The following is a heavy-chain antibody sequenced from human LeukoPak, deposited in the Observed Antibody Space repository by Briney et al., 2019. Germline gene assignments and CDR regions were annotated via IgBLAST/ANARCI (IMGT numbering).Heavy chain of an antibody. J-gene: IGHJ4*02. D-gene: IGHD3-22*01. Sequence: GGSLRLSCAASGFTFSSYAMSWVRQAPGKGLEWVSTISGRGGNTYYADSVKGRFTISRDNSKNTLFLQMNSLRAEDTAVYYCAKSPYYYDSSGYHCWGQGTLVTVSS. V-gene: IGHV3-23*01. CDR1: GFTFSSYA. CDR2: ISGRGGNT. CDR3: AKSPYYYDSSGYHC.